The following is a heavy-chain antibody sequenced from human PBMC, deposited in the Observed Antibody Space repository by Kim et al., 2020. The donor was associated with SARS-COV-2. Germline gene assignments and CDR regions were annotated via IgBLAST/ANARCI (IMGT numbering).Heavy chain of an antibody. CDR2: ISHSSSDI. D-gene: IGHD2-8*01. CDR1: GFTFSIYS. V-gene: IGHV3-21*01. Sequence: GGSLRLSCTASGFTFSIYSMNWVRQAPGKGLEWVSSISHSSSDIKYADSVKGRFTISRDNAKNSLYLQMNSLGAEDTAVFYCARVVFCARCVWQRHGMDVGGRGTTVPV. CDR3: ARVVFCARCVWQRHGMDV. J-gene: IGHJ6*01.